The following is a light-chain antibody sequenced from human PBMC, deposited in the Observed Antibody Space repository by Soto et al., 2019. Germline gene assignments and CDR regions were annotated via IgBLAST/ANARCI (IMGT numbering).Light chain of an antibody. V-gene: IGLV2-11*01. J-gene: IGLJ2*01. CDR1: SSDVGSSNY. CDR2: DVS. Sequence: QSALTQPRSVSGSPGQSVTISCTGTSSDVGSSNYVSWYQQHPGKAPKLIISDVSKRPSGVPDRFSGSKSDNTASLTISGLQDEDEADYFCCSHACSYVVFGGGTKLTVL. CDR3: CSHACSYVV.